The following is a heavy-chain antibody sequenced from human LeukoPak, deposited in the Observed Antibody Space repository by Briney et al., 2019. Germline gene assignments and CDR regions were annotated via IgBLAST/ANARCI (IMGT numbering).Heavy chain of an antibody. CDR1: GFTFSDYY. CDR2: ISSSGSTI. J-gene: IGHJ4*02. D-gene: IGHD3-22*01. Sequence: GGSLRLSCAASGFTFSDYYMSWIRQAPGKGLEWVSYISSSGSTIYYADSVKGRFTISRDNSKNTLYLQMNSLRAEDTAVYYCAKRGYYDSSGYYAPFDYWGQGTLVTVSS. CDR3: AKRGYYDSSGYYAPFDY. V-gene: IGHV3-11*01.